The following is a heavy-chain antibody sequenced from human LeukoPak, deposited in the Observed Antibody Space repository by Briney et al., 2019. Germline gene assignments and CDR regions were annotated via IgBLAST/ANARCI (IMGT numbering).Heavy chain of an antibody. Sequence: SETLSLTCTVSGGSISSYYWSWIRQPPGKGLEWIGYIYYSGTTNYNPSLKSRVTISVDTSKNQFSLKLSSVTAAGTAVYYCARGVYIAAAQYAYWGQGTLVTVSS. CDR2: IYYSGTT. V-gene: IGHV4-59*01. J-gene: IGHJ4*02. CDR3: ARGVYIAAAQYAY. CDR1: GGSISSYY. D-gene: IGHD6-13*01.